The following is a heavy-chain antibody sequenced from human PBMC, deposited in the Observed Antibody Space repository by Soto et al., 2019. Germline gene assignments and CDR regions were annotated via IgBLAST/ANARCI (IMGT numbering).Heavy chain of an antibody. J-gene: IGHJ3*02. Sequence: PGGSLRLSCAASGFTFSSYAMSWVRQAPGKGLEWVSAISGSGGSTYYADSVKGRFTISRDNSKNTLYLQMNSLRAEDTAVYYCAKDALPGYCSGGSCYSSGLIRGQGTMVTVSS. CDR1: GFTFSSYA. CDR3: AKDALPGYCSGGSCYSSGLI. V-gene: IGHV3-23*01. D-gene: IGHD2-15*01. CDR2: ISGSGGST.